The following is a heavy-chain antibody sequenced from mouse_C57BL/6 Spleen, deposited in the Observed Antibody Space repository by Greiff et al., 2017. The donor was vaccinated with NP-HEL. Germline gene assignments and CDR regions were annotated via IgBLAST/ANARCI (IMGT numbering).Heavy chain of an antibody. Sequence: QVQLKQSGAELVRPGTSVKVSCKASGYAFTNYLIEWVKQRPGQGLEWIGVINPGSGGTNYNEKFKGKATLTADKSSSTAYMQLSSLTSEDSAVYFCARDIYYGSSYAIDYWGQGTTLTVSS. J-gene: IGHJ2*01. CDR2: INPGSGGT. V-gene: IGHV1-54*01. CDR1: GYAFTNYL. D-gene: IGHD1-1*01. CDR3: ARDIYYGSSYAIDY.